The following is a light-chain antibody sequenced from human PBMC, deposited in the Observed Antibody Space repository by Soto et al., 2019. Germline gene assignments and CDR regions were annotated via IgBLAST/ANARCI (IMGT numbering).Light chain of an antibody. CDR1: QSVSSSY. Sequence: EIVWMQSPGTLSLPPGERATLSCRSSQSVSSSYLAWYQQKPGQAPRLLIYGASSRATGIPDRFSGSGSGTDFTLTISRLEPEDFAVYYCQQYGSSPGWTFGQGTKVDI. CDR3: QQYGSSPGWT. J-gene: IGKJ1*01. V-gene: IGKV3-20*01. CDR2: GAS.